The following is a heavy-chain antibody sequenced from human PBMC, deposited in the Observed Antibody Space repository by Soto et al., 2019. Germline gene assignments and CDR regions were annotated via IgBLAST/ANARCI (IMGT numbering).Heavy chain of an antibody. V-gene: IGHV4-59*01. CDR2: IYYSGST. J-gene: IGHJ6*02. D-gene: IGHD3-10*01. CDR1: GGSISSYY. Sequence: SETLSLTCTVSGGSISSYYWSWIRQPPGKGLEWIGYIYYSGSTNYNPSLKSRVTISVDTSKNQFSLKLSSVTAADTAVYYCARGQAYLWFGELLSNFHGMDVWGQGTTVTVYS. CDR3: ARGQAYLWFGELLSNFHGMDV.